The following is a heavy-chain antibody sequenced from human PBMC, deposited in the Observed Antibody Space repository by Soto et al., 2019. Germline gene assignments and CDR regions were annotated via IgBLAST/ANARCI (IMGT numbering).Heavy chain of an antibody. CDR3: VKDRVPGAYGHYYGMDV. J-gene: IGHJ6*02. V-gene: IGHV3-30*18. CDR2: ISHDGSEQ. D-gene: IGHD5-12*01. CDR1: GITLNNSG. Sequence: QVQLVDSGGGVVQPGRSLRLSCRVSGITLNNSGIHWVRQAPGKGLEWMAVISHDGSEQYYADSMKGRLNISRDNSKYTVNLQMNSLRGEDTAIYYCVKDRVPGAYGHYYGMDVWGQGTTVTVSS.